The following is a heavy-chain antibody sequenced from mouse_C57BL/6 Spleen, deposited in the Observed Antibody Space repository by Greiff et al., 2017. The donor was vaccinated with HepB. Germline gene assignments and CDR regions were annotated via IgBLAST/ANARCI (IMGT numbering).Heavy chain of an antibody. CDR1: GYTFTDYN. D-gene: IGHD1-1*01. CDR3: ARRNYYGSSYLDY. J-gene: IGHJ2*01. V-gene: IGHV1-22*01. Sequence: VQLQQSGPKLVKPGASVKMSCKASGYTFTDYNMHWVKQSHGKSLEWIGYINPNNGGTSYNQKFKGKATLTVNKSSSTAYMELRSLTSEDSAVYYCARRNYYGSSYLDYWGQGTTLTVSS. CDR2: INPNNGGT.